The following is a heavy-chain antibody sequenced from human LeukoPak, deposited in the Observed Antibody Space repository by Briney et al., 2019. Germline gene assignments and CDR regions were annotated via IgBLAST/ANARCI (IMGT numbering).Heavy chain of an antibody. CDR3: AKITRGYSYGHTDY. CDR1: GFTFSSYG. Sequence: GGSLRLSCAASGFTFSSYGMHWVRPAPGKGLEWVAFIRYDGSNKYYADSVKGRFTISRDNSKNTLYLQMNSLRAEDTAVYYCAKITRGYSYGHTDYWGQGTLVTVSS. V-gene: IGHV3-30*02. J-gene: IGHJ4*02. D-gene: IGHD5-18*01. CDR2: IRYDGSNK.